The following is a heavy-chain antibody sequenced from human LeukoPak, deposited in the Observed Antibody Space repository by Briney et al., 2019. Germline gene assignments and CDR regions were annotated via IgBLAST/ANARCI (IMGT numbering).Heavy chain of an antibody. CDR3: AKEGRWLDS. J-gene: IGHJ4*02. Sequence: GGSLRLSCAASGFTFSSYVMHWVRQAPGKGLEWVAIISYDGSNEYYADSVKGRFTISRDNSKNTLYLQINSLRAEDTAVYYCAKEGRWLDSWGQGTLVTVS. V-gene: IGHV3-30*04. CDR2: ISYDGSNE. CDR1: GFTFSSYV. D-gene: IGHD4-23*01.